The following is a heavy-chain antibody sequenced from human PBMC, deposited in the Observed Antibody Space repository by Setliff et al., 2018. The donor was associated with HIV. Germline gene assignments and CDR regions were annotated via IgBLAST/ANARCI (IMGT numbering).Heavy chain of an antibody. D-gene: IGHD2-15*01. J-gene: IGHJ4*02. CDR2: MHHSGNT. CDR1: GGSAAISGNY. CDR3: AKEGGYCSGTTCFGFDY. V-gene: IGHV4-38-2*02. Sequence: NPSETLSLTCTVSGGSAAISGNYWGWIRQPPGKGLEWIATMHHSGNTHYKPSLKGRVTVSLDTSKNQLSLNLRSVTAADTAVYYCAKEGGYCSGTTCFGFDYWGQGTLVTVSS.